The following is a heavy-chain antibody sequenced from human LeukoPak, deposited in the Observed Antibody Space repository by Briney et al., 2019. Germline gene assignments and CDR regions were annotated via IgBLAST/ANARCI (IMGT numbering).Heavy chain of an antibody. J-gene: IGHJ6*03. CDR1: GYTFTSYD. D-gene: IGHD6-13*01. V-gene: IGHV1-8*01. Sequence: GASVKVSCKASGYTFTSYDINWVRQATGQGLEWMGWMNPNSGNTGYAQKFQGRVTMTRNTSISTAYMELSSLRSEDTAVYYCARVGGSSSWYGIYYYYYYMDVWGKGTTVTVSS. CDR3: ARVGGSSSWYGIYYYYYYMDV. CDR2: MNPNSGNT.